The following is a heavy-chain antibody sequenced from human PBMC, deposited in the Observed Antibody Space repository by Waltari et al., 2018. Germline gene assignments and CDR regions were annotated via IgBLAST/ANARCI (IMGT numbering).Heavy chain of an antibody. V-gene: IGHV1-69*02. D-gene: IGHD5-12*01. J-gene: IGHJ2*01. Sequence: QVQLVQSGAEVKKPGSSVKVSCKASGCTFSSYTISWVRQAPGQGLEWMGRIIPILGIANYAQKFQGRVTITADKSTSTAYMELSSLRSEDTAVYYCARAGVATIDWYFDLWGRGTLVTVSS. CDR1: GCTFSSYT. CDR3: ARAGVATIDWYFDL. CDR2: IIPILGIA.